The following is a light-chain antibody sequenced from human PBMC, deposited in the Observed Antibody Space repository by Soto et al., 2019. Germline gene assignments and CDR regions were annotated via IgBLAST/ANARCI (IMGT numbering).Light chain of an antibody. CDR2: EGI. CDR1: SSDIGSYNL. Sequence: QSVLTQHASVSGSPGQSITISCTGTSSDIGSYNLVSWYQQHPDNAPKLIIYEGIQRPSGVSNRFSASKSGNTASLTISGLQAEDDADYYCSSYSTSGTYVFGTGTKVTVL. V-gene: IGLV2-23*01. CDR3: SSYSTSGTYV. J-gene: IGLJ1*01.